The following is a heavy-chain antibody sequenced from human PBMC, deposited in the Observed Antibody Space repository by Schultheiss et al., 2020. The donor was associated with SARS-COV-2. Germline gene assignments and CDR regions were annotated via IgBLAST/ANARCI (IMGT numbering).Heavy chain of an antibody. CDR3: ARDFRGFDY. D-gene: IGHD3-10*01. CDR1: RFTFSSYA. J-gene: IGHJ4*02. CDR2: ISGIGGRT. V-gene: IGHV3-23*01. Sequence: GGSLRLSCAASRFTFSSYAMSWVRQAPGKGLEWVSSISGIGGRTYYADSVKGRLTISRDNSKDMLYLQMNSLRAEDTAVYYCARDFRGFDYWGQGTLVTVSS.